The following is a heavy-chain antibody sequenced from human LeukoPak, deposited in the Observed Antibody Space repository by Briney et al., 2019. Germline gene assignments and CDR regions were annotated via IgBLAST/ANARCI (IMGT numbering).Heavy chain of an antibody. D-gene: IGHD2-15*01. Sequence: SGGSLRLSCAASGLTSSPYWMNWVRQAPGKGLEWVANIDKDGNEKSYVDSVKGRFTISRDNAKNSLYLQMNSLRAEDTAVYHRARQISRYCSGGSCYSGWEFYFDSWGQGTPVTVSS. V-gene: IGHV3-7*01. CDR3: ARQISRYCSGGSCYSGWEFYFDS. J-gene: IGHJ4*02. CDR1: GLTSSPYW. CDR2: IDKDGNEK.